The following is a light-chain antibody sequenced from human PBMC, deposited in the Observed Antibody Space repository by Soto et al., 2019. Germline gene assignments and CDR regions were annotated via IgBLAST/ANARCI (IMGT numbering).Light chain of an antibody. V-gene: IGKV1-39*01. CDR3: QQSYNTPFT. CDR1: QTITIY. J-gene: IGKJ2*01. Sequence: DIQMTQSPSSLSASVGDRVTITCRASQTITIYLNWYQQKPGKPPKVLIYGTSTLQSGVPSRFSGSGSETDFTLTISNLQPEDFATYYYQQSYNTPFTFGQVTKLEIK. CDR2: GTS.